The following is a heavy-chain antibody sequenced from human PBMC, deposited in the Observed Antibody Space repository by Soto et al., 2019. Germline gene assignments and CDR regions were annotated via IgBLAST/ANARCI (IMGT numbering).Heavy chain of an antibody. V-gene: IGHV3-11*01. CDR2: IGSSGRAI. Sequence: QLQLLESGGDLVKPGGSLRLSCAASGFTVSGNDLSWIRQAPGKGLEWVSSIGSSGRAIYYADSVKGRFTISRDNTKDSLYLHMSSLRAEDPAIFYCTSHHSSSWLDFDSWGQGTLVTVSS. CDR1: GFTVSGND. D-gene: IGHD6-13*01. CDR3: TSHHSSSWLDFDS. J-gene: IGHJ4*02.